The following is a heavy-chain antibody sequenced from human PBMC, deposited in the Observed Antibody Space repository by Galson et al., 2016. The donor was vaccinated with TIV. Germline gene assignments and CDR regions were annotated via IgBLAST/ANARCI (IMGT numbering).Heavy chain of an antibody. V-gene: IGHV3-74*01. Sequence: SLRLSCAASGFTFSTYWMHWVRQAPGKGLVWVSRIDSEGDNTRYADSVTGRFTISRDNAKNTLYLQMSSLGAEDTAVYYCARARYSNGWFTDFWGQGTLVTVSS. D-gene: IGHD6-19*01. J-gene: IGHJ4*02. CDR3: ARARYSNGWFTDF. CDR1: GFTFSTYW. CDR2: IDSEGDNT.